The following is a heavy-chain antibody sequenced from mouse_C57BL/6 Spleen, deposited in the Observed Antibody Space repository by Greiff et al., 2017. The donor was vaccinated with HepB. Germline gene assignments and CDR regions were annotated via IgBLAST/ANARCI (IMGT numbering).Heavy chain of an antibody. CDR3: ARHEEGQLRHGFAY. CDR1: GYTFTEYT. V-gene: IGHV1-62-2*01. CDR2: FYPGSGSI. D-gene: IGHD3-2*02. Sequence: VKVVESGAELVKPGASVKLSCKASGYTFTEYTIHWVKQRSGQGLEWIGWFYPGSGSIKYNEKFKDKATLTADKSSSTVYMELSRLTSEDSAVYFCARHEEGQLRHGFAYWGQGTLVTVSA. J-gene: IGHJ3*01.